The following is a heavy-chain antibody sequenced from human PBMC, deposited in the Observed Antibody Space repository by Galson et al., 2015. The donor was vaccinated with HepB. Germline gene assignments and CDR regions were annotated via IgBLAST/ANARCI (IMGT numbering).Heavy chain of an antibody. J-gene: IGHJ4*02. CDR2: IKSKADGGTT. Sequence: SLRLSCAASGFTVSGNYMSWVRQAPGKGLEWVGRIKSKADGGTTDYAAPVKGRFTISRDDSKNTLYLQMNGLRAEDTAVYCCARSIFGRDFDYWGQGTLVTVSS. V-gene: IGHV3-15*01. CDR3: ARSIFGRDFDY. D-gene: IGHD3-3*01. CDR1: GFTVSGNY.